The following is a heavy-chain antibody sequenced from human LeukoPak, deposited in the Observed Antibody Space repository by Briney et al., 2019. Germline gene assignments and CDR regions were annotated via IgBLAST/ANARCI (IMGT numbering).Heavy chain of an antibody. D-gene: IGHD2-15*01. CDR2: INAFGAST. Sequence: PGQSLRLSCAASGFIFSGYAMSWVRQAPGKGLEWVSSINAFGASTYYADSVKGRFTISRDNSKNTLYLQMSSLRGEDTAVYYCAKVALGYCSGGSCYYFDYGGQGTLVTVSS. CDR1: GFIFSGYA. V-gene: IGHV3-23*01. CDR3: AKVALGYCSGGSCYYFDY. J-gene: IGHJ4*02.